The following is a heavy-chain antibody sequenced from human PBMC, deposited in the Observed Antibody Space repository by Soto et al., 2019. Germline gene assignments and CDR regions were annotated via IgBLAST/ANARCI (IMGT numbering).Heavy chain of an antibody. CDR2: IENSGGT. D-gene: IGHD6-19*01. CDR1: TVAISNYK. V-gene: IGHV4-59*08. CDR3: ARPAVANYYFDY. J-gene: IGHJ4*02. Sequence: SETLSLTCTVSTVAISNYKWSWIRQTPGKGLEWIGYIENSGGTSYNPSLRSRVTMSVGTSPKQFSLRLSSVTAADTAVYYCARPAVANYYFDYWGQGTLVTVSS.